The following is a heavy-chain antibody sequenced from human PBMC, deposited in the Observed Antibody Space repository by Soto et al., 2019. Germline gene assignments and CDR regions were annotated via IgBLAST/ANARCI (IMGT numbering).Heavy chain of an antibody. CDR1: GCSFDDYA. V-gene: IGHV3-9*01. CDR3: AKGLNWVLSCKTAPGNRLDS. CDR2: ISWNSGTI. D-gene: IGHD2-2*03. Sequence: PGGSLRLSCAVSGCSFDDYAIHWVRQAAGKGLEWVSSISWNSGTIGYADSVKGRFSISRDNAKNSLYLQMNSLRTEDTAFYYCAKGLNWVLSCKTAPGNRLDSWAQGSLGTFSS. J-gene: IGHJ5*01.